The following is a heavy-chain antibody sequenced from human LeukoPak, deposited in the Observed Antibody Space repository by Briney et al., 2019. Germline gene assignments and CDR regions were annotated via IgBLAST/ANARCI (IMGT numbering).Heavy chain of an antibody. CDR3: ARDRNYYDSSGYYYDY. CDR2: INPSGGST. V-gene: IGHV1-46*01. Sequence: ASVKVSCKASGYTFTSYGISWVRQAPGQGLEWMGIINPSGGSTSYAQKFQGRVTMTRDTSTSTVHMELSSLRSEDTAVYYCARDRNYYDSSGYYYDYWGQGTLVTVSS. CDR1: GYTFTSYG. D-gene: IGHD3-22*01. J-gene: IGHJ4*02.